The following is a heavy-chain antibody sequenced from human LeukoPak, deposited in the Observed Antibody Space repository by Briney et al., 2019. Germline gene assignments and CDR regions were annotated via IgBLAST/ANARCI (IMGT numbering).Heavy chain of an antibody. V-gene: IGHV1-69*13. CDR2: IIPIFGTA. Sequence: SVKVSCKASGGTFSSYAISWVRQDPGQGLEWMGGIIPIFGTANYAQKFQGRVTITADESTSTAYMELSSLRSEDTAVYYCASPLRFLEWLDDAFDIWGQGTMVTVSS. J-gene: IGHJ3*02. D-gene: IGHD3-3*01. CDR3: ASPLRFLEWLDDAFDI. CDR1: GGTFSSYA.